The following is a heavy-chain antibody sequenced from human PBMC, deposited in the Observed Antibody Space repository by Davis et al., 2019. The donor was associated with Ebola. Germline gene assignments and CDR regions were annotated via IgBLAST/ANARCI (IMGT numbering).Heavy chain of an antibody. D-gene: IGHD5-24*01. Sequence: GESLKISCAASGFTFSSYSMNWVRQAPGKGLEWVSVIYSGGITYHADSVKGRFTISRDNSKNTLYLQMNSLRAEDTAVYYCARDGYNQYYGMDVWGQGTAVTVSS. CDR1: GFTFSSYS. CDR3: ARDGYNQYYGMDV. CDR2: IYSGGIT. J-gene: IGHJ6*02. V-gene: IGHV3-53*01.